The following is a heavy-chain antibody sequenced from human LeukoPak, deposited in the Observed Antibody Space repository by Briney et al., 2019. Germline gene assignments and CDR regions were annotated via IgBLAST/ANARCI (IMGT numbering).Heavy chain of an antibody. Sequence: GGSLRLSCAASRFTFSDYYMSWIRQAPGKGLEWVSYISDSSSYTNYADSVKGRFTISRDNAKNSLYLQMNSLSAEDTAVYYCARVSSSRSFDYWGQGTLVTVSS. V-gene: IGHV3-11*05. J-gene: IGHJ4*02. CDR2: ISDSSSYT. CDR1: RFTFSDYY. D-gene: IGHD6-13*01. CDR3: ARVSSSRSFDY.